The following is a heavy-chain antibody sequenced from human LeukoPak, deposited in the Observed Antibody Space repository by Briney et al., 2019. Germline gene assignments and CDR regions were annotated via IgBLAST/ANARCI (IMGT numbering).Heavy chain of an antibody. Sequence: SQTLSLTCTVSGGSISSGSYYWSWIRQPAGKGLEWIGRIYTSGSTNYNPSLKSRVTISVDTSKNQFSLKLSSVTAADTAVYYCARGPTTMVRGVIWFDPWGQGTLVTVSS. D-gene: IGHD3-10*01. CDR1: GGSISSGSYY. V-gene: IGHV4-61*02. CDR2: IYTSGST. CDR3: ARGPTTMVRGVIWFDP. J-gene: IGHJ5*02.